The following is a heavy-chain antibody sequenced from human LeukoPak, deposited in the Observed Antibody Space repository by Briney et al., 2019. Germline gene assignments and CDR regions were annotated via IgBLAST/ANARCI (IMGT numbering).Heavy chain of an antibody. D-gene: IGHD5-18*01. J-gene: IGHJ4*02. CDR3: ARDHTAMVFDY. CDR2: ISSSGSTI. V-gene: IGHV3-48*03. CDR1: EFTISSYE. Sequence: PGGSLRLSCAASEFTISSYEMNWVRQAPGKGLEWVSYISSSGSTIYYADSVKGRFTISRDNAKNSLYLQMNSLRAEDTAVYYCARDHTAMVFDYWGQETLVTVSS.